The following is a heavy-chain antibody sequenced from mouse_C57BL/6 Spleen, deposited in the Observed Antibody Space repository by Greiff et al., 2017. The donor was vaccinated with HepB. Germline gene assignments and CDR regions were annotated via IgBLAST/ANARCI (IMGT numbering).Heavy chain of an antibody. J-gene: IGHJ1*03. CDR3: ARSSLYGSSSYWYFDV. D-gene: IGHD1-1*01. Sequence: QVQLQQPGAELVKPGASVKMSCKASGYTFTSYWITWVKQRPGQGLEWIGDIYPGSGSTNYNEKFKSKATLTVDTSSSTAYMQLSSLTSEDSAVYYCARSSLYGSSSYWYFDVWGTGTTVTVSS. V-gene: IGHV1-55*01. CDR1: GYTFTSYW. CDR2: IYPGSGST.